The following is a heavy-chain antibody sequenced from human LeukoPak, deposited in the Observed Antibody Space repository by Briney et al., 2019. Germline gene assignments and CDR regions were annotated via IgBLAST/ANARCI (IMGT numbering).Heavy chain of an antibody. Sequence: GRSLRLSCAASVFTFSSYAMHWVRQAPGKGLEWVAVISYDGSNKYYADSVKGRFTISRDNSKNTLYLQMNSLRAEDTAVYYCARSALTMVRGVFQHWGQGTLVTVSS. CDR2: ISYDGSNK. D-gene: IGHD3-10*01. CDR1: VFTFSSYA. CDR3: ARSALTMVRGVFQH. J-gene: IGHJ1*01. V-gene: IGHV3-30*04.